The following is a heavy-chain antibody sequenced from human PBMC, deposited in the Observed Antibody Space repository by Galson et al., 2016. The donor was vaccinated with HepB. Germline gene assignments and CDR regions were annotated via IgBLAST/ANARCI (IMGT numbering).Heavy chain of an antibody. J-gene: IGHJ5*02. D-gene: IGHD3-10*01. CDR2: IYYSGSS. CDR1: GGSISSGGYY. CDR3: ARGWFGEFSRNNWFNP. V-gene: IGHV4-31*03. Sequence: SLTCTVSGGSISSGGYYWSWIRQHPGKGLEFIGYIYYSGSSYYNPSLKSRISMSVDTSKNQFSLRLSSVTAADTAVYYCARGWFGEFSRNNWFNPWGQGTLVTVSS.